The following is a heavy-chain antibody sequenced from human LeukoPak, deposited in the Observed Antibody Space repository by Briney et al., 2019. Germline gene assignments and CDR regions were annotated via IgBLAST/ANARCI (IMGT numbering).Heavy chain of an antibody. CDR1: GFTFSSYA. J-gene: IGHJ4*02. CDR3: AKDLGQYSYGYTFDY. V-gene: IGHV3-23*01. CDR2: ISGSGGST. D-gene: IGHD5-18*01. Sequence: GGSLRLSCAASGFTFSSYAMSWVRQAPGKGLGWVSAISGSGGSTYYADSVKGRFTISRDNSKNTLYLQMNSLRAEDTAVYYCAKDLGQYSYGYTFDYWGQGTLVTVSS.